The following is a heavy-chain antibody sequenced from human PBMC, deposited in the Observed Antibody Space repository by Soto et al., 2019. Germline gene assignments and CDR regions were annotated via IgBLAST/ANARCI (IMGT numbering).Heavy chain of an antibody. J-gene: IGHJ3*02. CDR2: ISGSGGST. Sequence: GESLKISCAASGFTFSYAMSWVRQAPGKGLEWVSAISGSGGSTYYADSVKGRFTISRDNSKNTLYLQMNSLRAEDTAVYYCAKDHNYDFWSGPDAFDIWGQGTVVTVSS. CDR3: AKDHNYDFWSGPDAFDI. D-gene: IGHD3-3*01. CDR1: GFTFSYA. V-gene: IGHV3-23*01.